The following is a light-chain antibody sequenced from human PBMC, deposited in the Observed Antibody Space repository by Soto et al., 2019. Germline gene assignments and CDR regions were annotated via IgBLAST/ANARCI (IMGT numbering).Light chain of an antibody. J-gene: IGKJ1*01. CDR3: HQYGRSPRGT. CDR2: GTS. CDR1: QSVTSNY. V-gene: IGKV3-20*01. Sequence: DIVLTQSPGTLSLSPGERATLSCRASQSVTSNYLAWYQQNPGQAPRLLMYGTSSRATGIPDRFSGSGSGTDFTLTISSLEPEDFAVYYCHQYGRSPRGTFGQGTKVDIK.